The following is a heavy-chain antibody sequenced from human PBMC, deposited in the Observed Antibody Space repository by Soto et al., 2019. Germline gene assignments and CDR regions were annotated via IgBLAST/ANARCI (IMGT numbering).Heavy chain of an antibody. Sequence: QVQLVQSGAEVKKPGASVKVSCKASGYTFTSYGISWVRQAPGQGLEGMGWISAYNGNTNYAQKLQGRVTMTTDTSKSTDYMELRSLRSDDTAVYYCARDGGKEYGDYVLRDAFDIWGQGTMVTVSS. CDR3: ARDGGKEYGDYVLRDAFDI. CDR1: GYTFTSYG. D-gene: IGHD4-17*01. J-gene: IGHJ3*02. V-gene: IGHV1-18*01. CDR2: ISAYNGNT.